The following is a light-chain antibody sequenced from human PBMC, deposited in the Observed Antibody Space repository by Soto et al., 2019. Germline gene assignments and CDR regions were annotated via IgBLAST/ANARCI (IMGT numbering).Light chain of an antibody. CDR2: AAS. J-gene: IGKJ4*02. Sequence: DIQMTQSPSSLSASVGDTVTITCRASQSISIYLNWYQQKPGKAPSLLIYAASSLQNGHPSRFSGSRSGTDFTLTISSLQREDFVTYYCQQSYRTPLTFGGGTKVEIK. CDR3: QQSYRTPLT. CDR1: QSISIY. V-gene: IGKV1-39*01.